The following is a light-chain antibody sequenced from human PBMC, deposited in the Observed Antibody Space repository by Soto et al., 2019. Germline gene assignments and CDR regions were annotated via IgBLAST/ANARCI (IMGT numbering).Light chain of an antibody. CDR2: KVS. J-gene: IGLJ1*01. CDR3: TSTTPGSLYV. CDR1: SSDVGGYNY. V-gene: IGLV2-14*01. Sequence: QSALTQPASVSGSPGQSITISCTGTSSDVGGYNYVSWYQQYPGRVPKLLIYKVSNRPSGISNRFSGSKSGNTASLTISGLQAGDEDGYFCTSTTPGSLYVFGSGTKLTVL.